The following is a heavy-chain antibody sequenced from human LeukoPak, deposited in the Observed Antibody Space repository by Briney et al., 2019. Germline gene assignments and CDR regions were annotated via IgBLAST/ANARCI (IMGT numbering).Heavy chain of an antibody. V-gene: IGHV4-4*09. CDR2: IYTSGST. CDR1: GGSISSYY. J-gene: IGHJ4*02. CDR3: ASRSSSSSLFDY. D-gene: IGHD6-6*01. Sequence: SHTLSLTCTVSGGSISSYYWSWIRQPPGKGLEWVGYIYTSGSTNYNPSLKSRVTISVDTSKNQFSLKLSSVTAADTSVYYCASRSSSSSLFDYWGQGTLVTVSS.